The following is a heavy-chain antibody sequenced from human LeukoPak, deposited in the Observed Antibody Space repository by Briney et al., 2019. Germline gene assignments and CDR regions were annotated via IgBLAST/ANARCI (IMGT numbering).Heavy chain of an antibody. J-gene: IGHJ6*03. CDR1: GFTFSNAW. D-gene: IGHD1-26*01. Sequence: GGSLRLSCAASGFTFSNAWMSWVRQAPGKGLGWVGRIKSKTDGGTTDYAAPVKGRFTISRDDSKNTLYLQMNSLRAEDTAVYYCAGGGATDPYYYYYYMDVWGKGTTVTVSS. CDR3: AGGGATDPYYYYYYMDV. CDR2: IKSKTDGGTT. V-gene: IGHV3-15*01.